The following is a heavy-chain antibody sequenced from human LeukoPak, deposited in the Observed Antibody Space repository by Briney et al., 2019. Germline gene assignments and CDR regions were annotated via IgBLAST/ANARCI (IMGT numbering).Heavy chain of an antibody. CDR1: GYTFTSYY. Sequence: GASVEVSCKASGYTFTSYYMHWVRQAPGQGLEWMGIINPSGGSTSYAQKLQGRVTMTTDTSTSTAYMELRSLRSDDTAVYYCARDRILYSGYDVFDYWGQGTLVTVSS. V-gene: IGHV1-46*01. CDR2: INPSGGST. CDR3: ARDRILYSGYDVFDY. J-gene: IGHJ4*02. D-gene: IGHD5-12*01.